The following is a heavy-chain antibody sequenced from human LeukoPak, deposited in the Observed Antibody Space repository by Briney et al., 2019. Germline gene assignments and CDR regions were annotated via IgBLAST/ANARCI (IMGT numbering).Heavy chain of an antibody. D-gene: IGHD3-10*01. V-gene: IGHV4-34*01. CDR1: GGSFGADY. J-gene: IGHJ4*02. CDR2: IDHGGST. Sequence: SETLSLTCGVSGGSFGADYWCWSRQPAGKGVEWIGEIDHGGSTNYTPSVKSRVTISQDTSKNQFSLHLRSVTAADTAVYYCARESGSYYGSGSYYIDYWGQGTLVTVSS. CDR3: ARESGSYYGSGSYYIDY.